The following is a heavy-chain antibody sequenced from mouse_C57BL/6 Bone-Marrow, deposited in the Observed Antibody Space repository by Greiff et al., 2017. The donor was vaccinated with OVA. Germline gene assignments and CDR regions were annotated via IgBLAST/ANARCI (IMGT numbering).Heavy chain of an antibody. Sequence: VQLQESGAELVRPGASVKLSCKASGYTFTDYYINWVKQRPGQGLEWIARIYPGSGNTYYNEKFKGKATLTAEKSSSTAYMQLSSLTSEDSAVYFCARSLLYSYWGQGTLVTVSA. CDR2: IYPGSGNT. CDR3: ARSLLYSY. V-gene: IGHV1-76*01. D-gene: IGHD2-12*01. CDR1: GYTFTDYY. J-gene: IGHJ3*01.